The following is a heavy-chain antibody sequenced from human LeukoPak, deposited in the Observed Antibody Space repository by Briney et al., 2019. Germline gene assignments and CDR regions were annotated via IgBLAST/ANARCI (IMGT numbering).Heavy chain of an antibody. CDR2: INPNSGGT. V-gene: IGHV1-2*02. CDR3: AIGLRYFDWLSPFDY. D-gene: IGHD3-9*01. Sequence: GASVRVSCKASGYTFTGYYMHWVRQAPGQGLEWMGWINPNSGGTNDAQKFQGRVTMTRDTSISTAYMELSRLRSDDTAVYYCAIGLRYFDWLSPFDYWGQGTLVTVSS. J-gene: IGHJ4*02. CDR1: GYTFTGYY.